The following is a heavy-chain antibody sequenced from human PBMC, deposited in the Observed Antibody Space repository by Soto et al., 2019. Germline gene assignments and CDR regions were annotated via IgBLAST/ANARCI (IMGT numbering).Heavy chain of an antibody. CDR1: GFTFSSYQ. J-gene: IGHJ4*02. V-gene: IGHV3-48*03. CDR3: ASGLYDTLGY. Sequence: PGGSLRLSCAASGFTFSSYQMNWVRQAPGKGLEWVSYISRSGTTTYYADSVKGRFTISRDNTKNSLSLQMNSLRAEDTALYYCASGLYDTLGYWGQGTRVTVSS. D-gene: IGHD3-22*01. CDR2: ISRSGTTT.